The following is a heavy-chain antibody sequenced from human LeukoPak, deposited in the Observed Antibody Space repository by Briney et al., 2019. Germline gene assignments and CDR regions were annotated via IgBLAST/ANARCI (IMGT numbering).Heavy chain of an antibody. CDR3: ARGYCSSTSCYAGRAFGI. J-gene: IGHJ3*02. CDR2: IYPGDSDT. Sequence: TGESLKISCKGSGYSFTSYWIGWVRQMPGKGLEWMGIIYPGDSDTRYSPSFQGQVTISADKSISTAYLQWSSLKASDTAMYYCARGYCSSTSCYAGRAFGIWGQGTMVTVSS. D-gene: IGHD2-2*01. CDR1: GYSFTSYW. V-gene: IGHV5-51*01.